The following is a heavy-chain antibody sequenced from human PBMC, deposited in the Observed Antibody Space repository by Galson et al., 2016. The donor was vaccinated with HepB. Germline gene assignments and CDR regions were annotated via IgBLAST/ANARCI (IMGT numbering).Heavy chain of an antibody. V-gene: IGHV3-33*08. J-gene: IGHJ4*02. CDR2: IWYDGSNK. D-gene: IGHD1-20*01. CDR1: GFTFSSYA. Sequence: SLRLSCAASGFTFSSYALHWVRQAPGKGLEWVAVIWYDGSNKYYADSVKGRFTNSRDNSKNTLYLQMNRLRAEDTAVYYCARQEGHNWNLRSGGFDYWGQGTLVTVSS. CDR3: ARQEGHNWNLRSGGFDY.